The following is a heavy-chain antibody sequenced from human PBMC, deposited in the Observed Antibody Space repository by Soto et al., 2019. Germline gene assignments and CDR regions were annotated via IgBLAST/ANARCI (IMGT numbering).Heavy chain of an antibody. CDR2: IYYSGST. J-gene: IGHJ4*02. Sequence: QVQLQESGPGLVKPSETLSLTCTVSGGSISSYYWSWIRQPPGKGLEWIGYIYYSGSTNYNPSLKSRVTISVDTSKNQFSLKLSSVTAADPAVYYCARHSPSPPHDYVSPPGTFDYWGQGTLVTVSS. CDR3: ARHSPSPPHDYVSPPGTFDY. CDR1: GGSISSYY. D-gene: IGHD3-16*01. V-gene: IGHV4-59*08.